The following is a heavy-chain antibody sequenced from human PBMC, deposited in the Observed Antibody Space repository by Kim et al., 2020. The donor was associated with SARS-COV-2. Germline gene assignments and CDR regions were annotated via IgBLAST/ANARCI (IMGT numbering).Heavy chain of an antibody. D-gene: IGHD5-12*01. V-gene: IGHV3-64D*09. CDR3: VKGIVATYSDAFDI. Sequence: ADSVKGRYTISRDNSKNTLYLQMSSLRAEDTAVYYCVKGIVATYSDAFDIWGQGTMVTVSS. J-gene: IGHJ3*02.